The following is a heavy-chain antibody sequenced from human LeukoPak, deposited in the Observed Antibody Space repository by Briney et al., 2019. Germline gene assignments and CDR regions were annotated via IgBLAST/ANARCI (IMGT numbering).Heavy chain of an antibody. V-gene: IGHV1-8*01. Sequence: ASVKVSCKASGYTFTSCDINWVRQATGQGLEWMGWMNPNSGNTGYAQKFQGRVTMTRNTSISTAYMELSSLRSEDTAVYYCARALWSTGGPIDYWGQGTLVTVSS. CDR1: GYTFTSCD. D-gene: IGHD3-10*01. CDR2: MNPNSGNT. J-gene: IGHJ4*02. CDR3: ARALWSTGGPIDY.